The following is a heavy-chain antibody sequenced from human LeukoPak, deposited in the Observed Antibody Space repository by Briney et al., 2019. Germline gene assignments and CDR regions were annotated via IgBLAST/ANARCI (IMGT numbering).Heavy chain of an antibody. CDR2: IIPIFGTA. Sequence: ASVKVSCKASGYTFTSYYMHWVRQAPGQGLEWMGGIIPIFGTANYAQKFQGRVTMTRDTSTSTVYMELSSLRSEDTAVYYCAREDRGVAGLLYDYWGQGTLVTVSS. J-gene: IGHJ4*02. V-gene: IGHV1-46*01. CDR3: AREDRGVAGLLYDY. CDR1: GYTFTSYY. D-gene: IGHD6-19*01.